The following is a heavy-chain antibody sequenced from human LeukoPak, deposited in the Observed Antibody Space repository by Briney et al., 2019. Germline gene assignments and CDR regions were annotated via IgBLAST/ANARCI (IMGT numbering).Heavy chain of an antibody. J-gene: IGHJ4*02. D-gene: IGHD1-14*01. V-gene: IGHV3-7*01. CDR2: INQDASEK. CDR1: GFTFSSYW. CDR3: ARDSTGFSIDY. Sequence: PGGSLRLSCAASGFTFSSYWMSWVPQAPGKGLEWVANINQDASEKYYVNSVKGRFTISRDNAKNSLYLQMNSLRAEDTAVYFCARDSTGFSIDYWGQGTLVTVSS.